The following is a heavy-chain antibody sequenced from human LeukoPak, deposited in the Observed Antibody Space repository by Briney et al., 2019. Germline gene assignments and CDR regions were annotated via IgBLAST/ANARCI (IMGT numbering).Heavy chain of an antibody. CDR3: AHFQLETPKSDAFDI. J-gene: IGHJ3*02. Sequence: SGPTLLKPTQTLTLTCTFSGLSLSTSGVGVGWIRQPPGKALEWLALIYWNDDKRYSPSLKSRLTITKDSSKNQVVLTMTNMDPVDTATYYCAHFQLETPKSDAFDIWGKGTMVTVSS. CDR2: IYWNDDK. D-gene: IGHD1-1*01. V-gene: IGHV2-5*01. CDR1: GLSLSTSGVG.